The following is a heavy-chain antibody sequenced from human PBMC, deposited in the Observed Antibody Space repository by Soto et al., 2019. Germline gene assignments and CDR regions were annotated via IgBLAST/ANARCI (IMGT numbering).Heavy chain of an antibody. J-gene: IGHJ6*02. CDR1: GFTFSSYG. CDR3: AKTLGRDLYYYYGMAV. V-gene: IGHV3-30*18. Sequence: GGSLRLSCAASGFTFSSYGMHWVRQAPGKGLEWVAVILYDGSNKYYADSVKGRFTISRDNSKNTLYLQMNSLRAEDTAVYYCAKTLGRDLYYYYGMAVWGQGTTVTVSS. D-gene: IGHD2-15*01. CDR2: ILYDGSNK.